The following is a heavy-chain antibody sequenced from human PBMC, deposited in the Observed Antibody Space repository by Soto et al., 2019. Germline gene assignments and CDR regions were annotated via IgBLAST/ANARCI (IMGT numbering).Heavy chain of an antibody. CDR2: IYHSATT. D-gene: IGHD3-10*01. Sequence: SETLSLTCTVSGGSISSGDYFWNWIRQHPGKGLEWIGSIYHSATTYYNPSLKSRVFISEDTSKNQISLRLSSVTAADSAIYFCARDGSETYTPKYNWFAPWGQGILVTVSS. CDR1: GGSISSGDYF. J-gene: IGHJ5*02. CDR3: ARDGSETYTPKYNWFAP. V-gene: IGHV4-31*03.